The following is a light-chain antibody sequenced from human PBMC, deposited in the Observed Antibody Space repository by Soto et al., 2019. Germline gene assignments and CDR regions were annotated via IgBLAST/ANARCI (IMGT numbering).Light chain of an antibody. J-gene: IGKJ4*01. CDR2: AAS. CDR1: QGISNY. Sequence: DVQMTQAPSSLSASVGDRVTITCRASQGISNYLAWYQQKPGKVPKLLIYAASILQSGVPSRFSGSGSGTDFTLTISSLQPEDVATYSAPRTFGGGTKVEIK. V-gene: IGKV1-27*01. CDR3: PRT.